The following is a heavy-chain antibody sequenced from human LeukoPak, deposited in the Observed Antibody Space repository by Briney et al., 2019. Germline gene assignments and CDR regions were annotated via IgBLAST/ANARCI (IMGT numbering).Heavy chain of an antibody. V-gene: IGHV1-2*02. J-gene: IGHJ3*02. Sequence: GASVKVSCKASGYTFTGYYMHWVRQAPGQGLEWMGWINPNSGGTNYAQKFQGRVTMTRDTSISTAYMELSRLRSDDTAVYYCAREVGVTIFGVSDGFDIWGQGAKVTVSS. CDR1: GYTFTGYY. CDR2: INPNSGGT. CDR3: AREVGVTIFGVSDGFDI. D-gene: IGHD3-3*01.